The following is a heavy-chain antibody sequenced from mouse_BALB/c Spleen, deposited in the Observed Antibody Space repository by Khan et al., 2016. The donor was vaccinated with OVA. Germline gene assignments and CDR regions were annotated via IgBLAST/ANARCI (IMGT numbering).Heavy chain of an antibody. CDR3: ARSPPVGDFWFAY. Sequence: QLEESGPGLVKPSQSLSLTCTVTGYSITSDYAWNWIRQFPGNKLEWMGYISYSGSTSYNPSLKSRISITRDTSKNQFFLQLNSVATEDTATYYCARSPPVGDFWFAYWGQGTLVTVSA. J-gene: IGHJ3*01. D-gene: IGHD3-3*01. V-gene: IGHV3-2*02. CDR1: GYSITSDYA. CDR2: ISYSGST.